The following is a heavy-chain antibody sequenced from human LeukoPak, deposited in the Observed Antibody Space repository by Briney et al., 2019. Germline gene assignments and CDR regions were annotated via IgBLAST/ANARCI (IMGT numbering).Heavy chain of an antibody. CDR1: GGSFSGYY. CDR2: INHSGST. V-gene: IGHV4-34*01. J-gene: IGHJ2*01. D-gene: IGHD2-15*01. CDR3: ARSLWVVVAASRPWYFDL. Sequence: SETLSLTCAVYGGSFSGYYWSWLRQPPGKGLEWIGEINHSGSTNYNPSLKSRVTISVDTSKNQFSLKLSSVTAADTAVYYCARSLWVVVAASRPWYFDLWGRGTLVTVSS.